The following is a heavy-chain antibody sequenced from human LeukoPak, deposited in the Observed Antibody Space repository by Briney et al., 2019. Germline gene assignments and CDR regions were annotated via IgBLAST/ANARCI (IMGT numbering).Heavy chain of an antibody. CDR3: AKPYYYDSSGYEHDAFDI. CDR2: ISGSGGST. J-gene: IGHJ3*02. D-gene: IGHD3-22*01. Sequence: GGSLRLSCAASGFTFSSYAMSWVRQAPGKGLEWVSAISGSGGSTYYADSVKGRFTISRDNSKNTLYLHMNSLRAEDTAVYYCAKPYYYDSSGYEHDAFDIWGQGTMVTVSS. CDR1: GFTFSSYA. V-gene: IGHV3-23*01.